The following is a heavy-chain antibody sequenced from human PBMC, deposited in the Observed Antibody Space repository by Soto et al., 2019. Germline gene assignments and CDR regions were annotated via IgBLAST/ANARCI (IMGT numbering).Heavy chain of an antibody. CDR1: GGSISSGGYS. J-gene: IGHJ6*02. CDR3: ARLAGTLPYYYYGMDV. V-gene: IGHV4-61*08. Sequence: ASETLSLTCAVSGGSISSGGYSWSWIRQPPGKGLEWIGYIYYSGSTNYNPSLKSRVTISVDTSKNQFSLKLSSVTTADTAVYYCARLAGTLPYYYYGMDVWGQGTTVTVSS. CDR2: IYYSGST. D-gene: IGHD6-13*01.